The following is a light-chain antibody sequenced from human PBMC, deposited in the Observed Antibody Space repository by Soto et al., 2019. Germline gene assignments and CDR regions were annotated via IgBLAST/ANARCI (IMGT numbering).Light chain of an antibody. CDR3: QQYGSSPRT. CDR2: GTS. CDR1: QSVTSSY. Sequence: EIVLTQSPGPLSLSPGERATLSCRASQSVTSSYLAWYQQKPGQAPRLLMYGTSSRATGIPDRFSGSGSGTDFTLTITRLEPEDFAVYYCQQYGSSPRTFGQGTKVDIK. J-gene: IGKJ1*01. V-gene: IGKV3-20*01.